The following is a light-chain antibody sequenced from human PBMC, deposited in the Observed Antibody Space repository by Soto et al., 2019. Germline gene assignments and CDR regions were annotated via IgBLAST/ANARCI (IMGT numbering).Light chain of an antibody. J-gene: IGLJ3*02. Sequence: ALTQPASVSGSPGQSITIPCTGTSSDVGGYNYVSWYQQHPGRAPKLVIYKVSDRPSGVSSRFSASKSGNTASLTISGLQAEDEADYYCSSYSTATSPQWVFGGGTKLTVL. V-gene: IGLV2-14*01. CDR3: SSYSTATSPQWV. CDR2: KVS. CDR1: SSDVGGYNY.